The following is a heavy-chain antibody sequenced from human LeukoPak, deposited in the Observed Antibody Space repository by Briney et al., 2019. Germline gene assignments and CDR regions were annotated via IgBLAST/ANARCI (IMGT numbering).Heavy chain of an antibody. V-gene: IGHV4-59*01. D-gene: IGHD3-10*01. J-gene: IGHJ3*02. CDR2: IFYSGST. CDR3: ARVGITDSFDI. CDR1: GGSISSYY. Sequence: SETLSLTCTVSGGSISSYYWSWLRQPPGKGLEWIGYIFYSGSTDYNPSFKSRVTISLDTSKTHFSLKLSSVTAADTAVYYCARVGITDSFDIWGQGTMVTVSS.